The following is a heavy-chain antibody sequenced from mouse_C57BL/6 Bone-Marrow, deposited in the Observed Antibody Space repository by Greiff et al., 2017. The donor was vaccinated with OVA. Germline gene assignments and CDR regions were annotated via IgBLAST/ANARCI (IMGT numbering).Heavy chain of an antibody. CDR2: ISDGGSYT. CDR3: ARDRIYYDYDPYFDY. D-gene: IGHD2-4*01. V-gene: IGHV5-4*01. Sequence: DVMLVESGGGLVKPGGSLKLSCAASGFTFSSYAMSWVRQTPEKRLEWVATISDGGSYTYYPDNVKGRFTISRDNAKNNLYLQMSHLKSEDTAMYYCARDRIYYDYDPYFDYWGQGTTLTVSS. J-gene: IGHJ2*01. CDR1: GFTFSSYA.